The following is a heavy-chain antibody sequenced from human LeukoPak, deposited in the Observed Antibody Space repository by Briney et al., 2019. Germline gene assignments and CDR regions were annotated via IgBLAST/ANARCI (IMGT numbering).Heavy chain of an antibody. CDR2: IYYSGST. J-gene: IGHJ4*02. Sequence: SETLSLTCTVSGGSISRSSYYWGWIRQPPGKGLEWIATIYYSGSTYYNPSLKSRVTISADTSKNQFSLMLSSVTAADTAVYYCARLTSGHFDYWGQGTLVTVSS. V-gene: IGHV4-39*01. CDR3: ARLTSGHFDY. D-gene: IGHD3-10*01. CDR1: GGSISRSSYY.